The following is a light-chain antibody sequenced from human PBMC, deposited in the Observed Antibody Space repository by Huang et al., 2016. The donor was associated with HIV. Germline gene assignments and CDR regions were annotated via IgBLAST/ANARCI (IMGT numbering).Light chain of an antibody. CDR1: QRVSSY. Sequence: EIVLTQSPATLSLSPGERATLSCRASQRVSSYLAWYQQKPGQAPRLLIYDASNRATGIPARFSGSGSGTDFTLTISSLEPEDFALYYCQQRSNWPTFGGGTKVEIK. V-gene: IGKV3-11*01. CDR3: QQRSNWPT. J-gene: IGKJ4*01. CDR2: DAS.